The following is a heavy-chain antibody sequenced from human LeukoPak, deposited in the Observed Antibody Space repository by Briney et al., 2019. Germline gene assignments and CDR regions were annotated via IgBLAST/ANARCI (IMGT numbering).Heavy chain of an antibody. J-gene: IGHJ6*03. CDR1: GFIFSNYG. CDR2: ISSDGSNT. Sequence: GGSLRLSCAASGFIFSNYGIHWVRQAPGKGLEWVAVISSDGSNTYYADSVKGRFTISRDISKNTLYLQMNSLRAEDTAVYYCARVLSGRGSLYDYYYYMDVWGKGTTVTISS. V-gene: IGHV3-30*03. D-gene: IGHD3-10*01. CDR3: ARVLSGRGSLYDYYYYMDV.